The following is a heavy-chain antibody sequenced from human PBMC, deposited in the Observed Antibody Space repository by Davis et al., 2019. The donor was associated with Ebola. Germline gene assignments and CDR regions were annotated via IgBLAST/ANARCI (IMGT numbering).Heavy chain of an antibody. Sequence: AASVKVSCKASGYTFTSYGISWVRQAPGQGLEWMGWISAYNGNTNYAQKLQGRVTMTTDTSTSTAYMELRSLRSDDTAVYYCARSITIFGVVIGFDYWGQGTLVTVSS. V-gene: IGHV1-18*01. D-gene: IGHD3-3*01. CDR1: GYTFTSYG. CDR2: ISAYNGNT. J-gene: IGHJ4*02. CDR3: ARSITIFGVVIGFDY.